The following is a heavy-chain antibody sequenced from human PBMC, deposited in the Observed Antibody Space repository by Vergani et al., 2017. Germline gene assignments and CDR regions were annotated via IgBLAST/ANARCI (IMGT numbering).Heavy chain of an antibody. J-gene: IGHJ2*01. CDR1: GGSISSGDYY. CDR3: ARVPGARTGDCYFDL. CDR2: IYYSGRT. D-gene: IGHD3/OR15-3a*01. Sequence: QVQLQESGPGLVKPSQTLSLTCTVSGGSISSGDYYWSWIRQPPGKGLEWIGYIYYSGRTYYNPSLKSRVTISVDTSKNQFSLKLSSVTAADTAVYYCARVPGARTGDCYFDLWGRGTLVTVSS. V-gene: IGHV4-30-4*01.